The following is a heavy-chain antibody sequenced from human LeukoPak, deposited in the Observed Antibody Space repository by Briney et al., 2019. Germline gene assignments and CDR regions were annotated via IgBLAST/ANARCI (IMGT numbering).Heavy chain of an antibody. CDR2: INHSGST. J-gene: IGHJ4*02. D-gene: IGHD2-21*02. Sequence: PSETLSLTCAVYGGSFSGYYWSWIRQPPGKGLEWIGEINHSGSTNYNPSLKSRVTISVDTSKNQFSLKLSSVTAADTAVYYCARDGGDRTFDYWGQGTLVTVSS. CDR1: GGSFSGYY. CDR3: ARDGGDRTFDY. V-gene: IGHV4-34*01.